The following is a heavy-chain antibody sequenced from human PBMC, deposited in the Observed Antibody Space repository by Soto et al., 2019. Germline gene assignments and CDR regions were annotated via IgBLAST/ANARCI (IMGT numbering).Heavy chain of an antibody. CDR3: ERDPHEYWTSYWFDP. CDR1: GYNFNIYG. D-gene: IGHD3-3*01. CDR2: ISAYDGKT. J-gene: IGHJ5*02. V-gene: IGHV1-18*01. Sequence: ASVKVSCNASGYNFNIYGINWVRQSPVQGLELMGWISAYDGKTTYAEKFQGRVTMTTDASTSTAYMELRSLRSDDKAVYYCERDPHEYWTSYWFDPWGQGTLVPVYS.